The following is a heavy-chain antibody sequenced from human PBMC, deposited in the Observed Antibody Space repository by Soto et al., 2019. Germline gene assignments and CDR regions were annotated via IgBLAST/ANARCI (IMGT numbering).Heavy chain of an antibody. J-gene: IGHJ4*02. CDR2: IYYSGST. CDR1: CGSISSYY. CDR3: ARVGANDFWSGPTQYYFDY. Sequence: SETLSLTCTVSCGSISSYYWSWIRQPPGKGLEWIGYIYYSGSTNYNPSLKSRVTISVDTSKNQFSLKLSSVTAADTAVYYCARVGANDFWSGPTQYYFDYWGQGTLVTVSS. D-gene: IGHD3-3*01. V-gene: IGHV4-59*01.